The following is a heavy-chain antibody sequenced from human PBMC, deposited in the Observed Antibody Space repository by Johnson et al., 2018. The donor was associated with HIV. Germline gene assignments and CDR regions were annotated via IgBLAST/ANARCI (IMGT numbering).Heavy chain of an antibody. CDR1: GFIFSTYG. V-gene: IGHV3-33*08. D-gene: IGHD6-19*01. J-gene: IGHJ3*01. CDR3: VRGGQWGATDAFDV. Sequence: QVQSVESGGGLIEPGGSLRLSCPASGFIFSTYGMHWVRQAPGKGLEWVAVMWYDGSNKYSADSVKGRFTISRDNSKNTLYLQMNSLRPEDTAVYYCVRGGQWGATDAFDVWGQGTMVTVSS. CDR2: MWYDGSNK.